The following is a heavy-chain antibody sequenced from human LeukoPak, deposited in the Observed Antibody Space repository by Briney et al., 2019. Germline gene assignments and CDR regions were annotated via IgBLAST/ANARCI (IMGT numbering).Heavy chain of an antibody. CDR3: ARDPYSMDYYYGMNV. Sequence: GGSLRLSCAASGFTFNTYSMNWVRQAPGKGLEWLSYISRGSNNIYYADSVRGRFTISRDNAKNSLYLQMNSLRAEDTAVYYCARDPYSMDYYYGMNVWGQGTTVTVSS. D-gene: IGHD2-21*01. CDR2: ISRGSNNI. V-gene: IGHV3-48*04. CDR1: GFTFNTYS. J-gene: IGHJ6*02.